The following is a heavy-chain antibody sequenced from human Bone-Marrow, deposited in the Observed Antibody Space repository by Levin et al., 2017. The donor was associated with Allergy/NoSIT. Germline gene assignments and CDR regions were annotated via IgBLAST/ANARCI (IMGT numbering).Heavy chain of an antibody. CDR3: ATLEAGGTTVTTSY. Sequence: ASVKVSCKASGYTFTGYYMHWVRQAPGQGLEWMGRINPNSGGTNYAQKFQGRVTMTRDTSISTAYMELSRLRSDDTAVYYCATLEAGGTTVTTSYWGQGTLVTVSS. D-gene: IGHD4-11*01. CDR2: INPNSGGT. CDR1: GYTFTGYY. V-gene: IGHV1-2*06. J-gene: IGHJ4*02.